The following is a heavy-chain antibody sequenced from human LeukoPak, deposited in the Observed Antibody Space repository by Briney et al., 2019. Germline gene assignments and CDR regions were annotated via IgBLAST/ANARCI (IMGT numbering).Heavy chain of an antibody. V-gene: IGHV1-18*01. CDR2: ISAYNGNT. J-gene: IGHJ3*02. D-gene: IGHD3-16*01. Sequence: ASVKVSCRASGYTFSSYGINWVRQAPGQGLEWMGWISAYNGNTNYAQKIQGRVTMTTDTSTGTAYMELRSLRSDDTALYYCAKPGGYDYAWDAFDIWGQGTMVTVSS. CDR3: AKPGGYDYAWDAFDI. CDR1: GYTFSSYG.